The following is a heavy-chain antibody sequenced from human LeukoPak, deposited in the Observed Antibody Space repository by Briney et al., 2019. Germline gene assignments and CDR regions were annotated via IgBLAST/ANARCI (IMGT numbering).Heavy chain of an antibody. CDR3: ARLRKFCGGDCQDDFDV. D-gene: IGHD2-21*02. CDR2: INHSGSA. Sequence: SQTLSLTCTVSGGSISSGGFYWSWIRQPPGKGLEWIGEINHSGSAHYNPSLKSRVTISVDTSKSQFSLRLSSVTAADTAVYYCARLRKFCGGDCQDDFDVWGQGTMVTVSS. V-gene: IGHV4-30-2*01. J-gene: IGHJ3*01. CDR1: GGSISSGGFY.